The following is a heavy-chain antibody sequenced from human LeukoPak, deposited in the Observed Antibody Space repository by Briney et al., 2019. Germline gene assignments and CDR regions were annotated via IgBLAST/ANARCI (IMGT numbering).Heavy chain of an antibody. Sequence: PGGSLRLSCAASGFTFSRYGLHWVRQAPGKGLEWVALISYDGSIKYYTESVKGRFTISRDNSKNTLYLQMSSLRADDTAVYYCAKGSSTDYHNAVDYWGQGTLVTVSS. J-gene: IGHJ4*02. V-gene: IGHV3-30*18. CDR1: GFTFSRYG. CDR3: AKGSSTDYHNAVDY. CDR2: ISYDGSIK. D-gene: IGHD3-9*01.